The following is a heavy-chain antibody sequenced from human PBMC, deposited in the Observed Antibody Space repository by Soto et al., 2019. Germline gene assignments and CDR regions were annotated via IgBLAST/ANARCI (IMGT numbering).Heavy chain of an antibody. J-gene: IGHJ4*02. CDR3: ARDSGSYEMTYYFDY. Sequence: PGGSLRLSCAASGFTFSSYAMHWVRQAPGKGLEWVAVISYDGSNKYYADSVKGRFTISRDNSKNTLYLQMNSLRAEDTAVYYCARDSGSYEMTYYFDYWGQGTLVTVSS. D-gene: IGHD1-26*01. CDR1: GFTFSSYA. V-gene: IGHV3-30-3*01. CDR2: ISYDGSNK.